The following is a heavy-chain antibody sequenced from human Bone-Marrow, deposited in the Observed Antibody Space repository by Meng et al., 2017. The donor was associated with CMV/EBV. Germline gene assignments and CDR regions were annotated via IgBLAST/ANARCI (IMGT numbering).Heavy chain of an antibody. V-gene: IGHV3-7*03. D-gene: IGHD5-18*01. CDR3: AKDVSSNGYSSADY. Sequence: GESLKISCAASGFTFSSYWMSWVRQAPGKRLEWVANIKQDGSEKYYVDSVKGRFTISRDNSKNSLYLQMNSLRTEDTALYYCAKDVSSNGYSSADYWGQGTLVTVSS. J-gene: IGHJ4*02. CDR2: IKQDGSEK. CDR1: GFTFSSYW.